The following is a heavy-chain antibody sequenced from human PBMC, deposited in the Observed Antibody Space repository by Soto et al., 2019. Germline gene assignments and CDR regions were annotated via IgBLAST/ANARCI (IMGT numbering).Heavy chain of an antibody. CDR2: IIPIFGTA. J-gene: IGHJ6*02. Sequence: QVQLVQSGAEVKKPGSSVKVSCKASGDTFSSYAISWVRQAPGQGLEWMGGIIPIFGTANYAQKFQGRVTISADESTSTAYMVLSSLRSEDTAVYYCARDGSGYRSRASPMDVWGQGTTVTVSS. V-gene: IGHV1-69*01. CDR3: ARDGSGYRSRASPMDV. CDR1: GDTFSSYA. D-gene: IGHD3-22*01.